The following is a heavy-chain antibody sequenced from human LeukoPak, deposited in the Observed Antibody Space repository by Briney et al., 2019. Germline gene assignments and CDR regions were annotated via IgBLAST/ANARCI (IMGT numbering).Heavy chain of an antibody. V-gene: IGHV3-23*01. CDR2: ISGSGDST. CDR3: AKTLSVGWVPQYDS. J-gene: IGHJ5*01. CDR1: GFTFSSYA. Sequence: PGGSLTLSCAASGFTFSSYAVSWARQAPGKGLEWVSGISGSGDSTHYADSVKGRFTISRDNSKNTLYLQMNSLPDEDTAVYYCAKTLSVGWVPQYDSWGQGVLVSVST. D-gene: IGHD6-19*01.